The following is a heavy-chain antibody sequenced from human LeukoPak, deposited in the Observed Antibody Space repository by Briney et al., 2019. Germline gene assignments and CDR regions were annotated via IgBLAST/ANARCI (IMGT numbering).Heavy chain of an antibody. V-gene: IGHV3-23*01. CDR3: ASSSYSSSWYGAFDI. CDR1: GFTFSSYA. D-gene: IGHD6-13*01. J-gene: IGHJ3*02. CDR2: ISGSGGST. Sequence: PGGSLRLSCAASGFTFSSYAMSWVRQAPGKGLEWVSAISGSGGSTYYADSVKGRFTISRDNSKNTLYLQMNSLRAEDTAVYYCASSSYSSSWYGAFDIWGQGTMVTVSS.